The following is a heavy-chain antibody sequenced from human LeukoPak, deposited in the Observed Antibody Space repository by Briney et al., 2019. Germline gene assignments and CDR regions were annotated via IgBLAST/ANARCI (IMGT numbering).Heavy chain of an antibody. CDR2: ISYDGTKE. CDR1: GFTFSNYA. CDR3: ARARIRTGSGYYYYMNV. V-gene: IGHV3-30*01. D-gene: IGHD3-10*01. J-gene: IGHJ6*03. Sequence: SLRLSCAASGFTFSNYAMHWVRQAPGKGLEWVAVISYDGTKEYYADSVKGRFTISRDNSKNTLYLQMDSLRAEDTAVFYCARARIRTGSGYYYYMNVWGKGTTVIVSS.